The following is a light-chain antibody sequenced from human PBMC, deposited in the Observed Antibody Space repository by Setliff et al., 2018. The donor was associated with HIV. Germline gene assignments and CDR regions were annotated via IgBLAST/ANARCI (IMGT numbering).Light chain of an antibody. CDR1: SSDIGAYNY. Sequence: QSALTQPRSVSGSPGQSVTFSCTGSSSDIGAYNYVSWYQQHPGKAPKLIIYDVTRRPSGVPDRFSGSKSGDTASLTISGLQSEDEADYYCCSYAGTYTYLFGSGTKVTV. V-gene: IGLV2-11*01. J-gene: IGLJ1*01. CDR3: CSYAGTYTYL. CDR2: DVT.